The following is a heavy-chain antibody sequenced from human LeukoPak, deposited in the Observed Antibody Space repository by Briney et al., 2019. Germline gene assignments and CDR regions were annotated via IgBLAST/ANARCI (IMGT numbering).Heavy chain of an antibody. Sequence: PGGSLRLSCLASGFTFSAYARNWVRRAQGKGLEWVSYIIRVSDTLTYGHSVKGRFTISRDNAKISVYVQRNSLRDEDIAVYFCARALFLSNFDFWGQGTLVTVCS. CDR2: IIRVSDTL. CDR1: GFTFSAYA. CDR3: ARALFLSNFDF. D-gene: IGHD2-21*01. V-gene: IGHV3-48*02. J-gene: IGHJ4*02.